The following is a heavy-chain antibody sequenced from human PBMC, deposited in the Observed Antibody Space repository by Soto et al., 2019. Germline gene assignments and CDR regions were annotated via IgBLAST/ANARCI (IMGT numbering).Heavy chain of an antibody. J-gene: IGHJ5*02. Sequence: SQTLSLTCVISGDTVSSNSATWNWIRQSPSRGLEWLGKTYYRSKWYTNYAESVKSRITIDPDTSKNQFSLRLYSVTPDDTAVVYCVRERANESWRTLWLDPWGQGALVTVSS. CDR3: VRERANESWRTLWLDP. V-gene: IGHV6-1*01. D-gene: IGHD1-1*01. CDR1: GDTVSSNSAT. CDR2: TYYRSKWYT.